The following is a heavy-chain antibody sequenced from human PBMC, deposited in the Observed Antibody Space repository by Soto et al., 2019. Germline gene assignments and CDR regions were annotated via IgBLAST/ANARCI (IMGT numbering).Heavy chain of an antibody. CDR1: GYSFYNSG. V-gene: IGHV1-18*01. CDR2: ISVFNGYA. Sequence: QVQLVQSGPELKKPGASVKVSCKTSGYSFYNSGISWVRQAPGQGLEWRGWISVFNGYAHYAQKFQGRVSMTADTLTSTAYMELRGLRSDDTAMYYCSKNGTSWFASWGQGTPVTVSS. J-gene: IGHJ5*01. CDR3: SKNGTSWFAS. D-gene: IGHD1-1*01.